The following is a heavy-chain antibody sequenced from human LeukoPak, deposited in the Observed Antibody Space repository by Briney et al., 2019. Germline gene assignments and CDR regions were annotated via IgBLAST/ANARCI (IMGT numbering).Heavy chain of an antibody. Sequence: GGSLRLSCVASEFTFRSFAMTWVRQAPGKGLEWVSTITSIGDAMFYADSVKGRFAISRDNSKNTLYLQMNSLRAEDTAVYYCARVGGSYSYDNWFDPWGQGTLVTVSS. J-gene: IGHJ5*02. CDR2: ITSIGDAM. V-gene: IGHV3-23*01. CDR1: EFTFRSFA. D-gene: IGHD1-26*01. CDR3: ARVGGSYSYDNWFDP.